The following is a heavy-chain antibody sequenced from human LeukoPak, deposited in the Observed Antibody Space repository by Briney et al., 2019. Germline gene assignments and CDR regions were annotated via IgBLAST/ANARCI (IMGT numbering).Heavy chain of an antibody. CDR3: AGVVTPRYCSTTSCYWKAWFDP. J-gene: IGHJ5*02. CDR1: GYTFTNYA. D-gene: IGHD2-2*01. V-gene: IGHV1-69*13. CDR2: IIPIFGTA. Sequence: SVKVSCKASGYTFTNYAMNWVRQAPGQGLEWMGEIIPIFGTANYAQKFQGRVSISSDESTSTAYMELSSLRSEDTAVYYCAGVVTPRYCSTTSCYWKAWFDPWGQGTLVTVSS.